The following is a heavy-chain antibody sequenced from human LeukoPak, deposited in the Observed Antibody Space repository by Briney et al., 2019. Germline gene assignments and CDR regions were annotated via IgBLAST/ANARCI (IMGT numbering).Heavy chain of an antibody. CDR3: ARDLFPNIVVVPAARRNYGMDV. D-gene: IGHD2-2*01. J-gene: IGHJ6*02. CDR1: GYTFTSYG. CDR2: ISAYNGNT. Sequence: ASVKVSCKASGYTFTSYGISWVRQAPGQGLEWMGWISAYNGNTNYAQKLQGRVTMTTDTSTSTAYMELRSLRSDDTAVYYSARDLFPNIVVVPAARRNYGMDVWGQGTTVTVSS. V-gene: IGHV1-18*01.